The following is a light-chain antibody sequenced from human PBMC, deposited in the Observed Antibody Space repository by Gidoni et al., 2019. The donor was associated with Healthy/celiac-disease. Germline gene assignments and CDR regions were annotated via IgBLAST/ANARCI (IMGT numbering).Light chain of an antibody. CDR3: AAWDDSLSGLYV. J-gene: IGLJ1*01. V-gene: IGLV1-47*02. Sequence: QSVLTQPPSASGTPGQRVTISCSGSSSNIGSNYVYWYQQLPGTAPNLLIYSNNQRPSGVPDRFSGSKSGTSASLAISGLRSEDEADYYCAAWDDSLSGLYVFGTGTKVTVL. CDR2: SNN. CDR1: SSNIGSNY.